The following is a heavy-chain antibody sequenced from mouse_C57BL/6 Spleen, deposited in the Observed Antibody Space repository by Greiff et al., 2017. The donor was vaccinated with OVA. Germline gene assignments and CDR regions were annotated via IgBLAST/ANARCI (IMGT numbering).Heavy chain of an antibody. V-gene: IGHV5-6*02. J-gene: IGHJ2*01. CDR2: ISSGGSYT. CDR1: GFTFSSYG. Sequence: DVMLVESGGDLVKPGGSLKLSCAASGFTFSSYGMSWVRQTPDKRLEWVATISSGGSYTYYPDSVKGRFTISRDNAKNTLYLQMSSLKSEDTAMYYCARQGSLPYFDYWGQGTTLTVSS. CDR3: ARQGSLPYFDY. D-gene: IGHD6-2*01.